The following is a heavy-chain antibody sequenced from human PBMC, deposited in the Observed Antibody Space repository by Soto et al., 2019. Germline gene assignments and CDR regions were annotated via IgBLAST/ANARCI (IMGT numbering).Heavy chain of an antibody. CDR2: IKSKADGGTT. CDR3: SLNKGPSSAYMDV. Sequence: EVQLVESGGGLVKPGGSLRLSCAASGFIVSNAWMTWVRQGPGKGLEWVGRIKSKADGGTTDYAAPVKGRFTISRDDSKNTLYVQMNSLKSEDTAVYYCSLNKGPSSAYMDVWGKGTTVNVAS. V-gene: IGHV3-15*01. J-gene: IGHJ6*03. CDR1: GFIVSNAW. D-gene: IGHD3-16*02.